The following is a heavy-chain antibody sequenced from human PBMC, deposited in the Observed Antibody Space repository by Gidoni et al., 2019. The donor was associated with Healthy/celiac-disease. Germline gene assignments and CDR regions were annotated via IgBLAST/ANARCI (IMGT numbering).Heavy chain of an antibody. D-gene: IGHD6-6*01. V-gene: IGHV3-23*01. CDR2: ISGSGGST. CDR3: AKDRSSSSLAFDI. CDR1: GFTFSSYA. Sequence: EVQLLESGGGFVQPGGSLRLSCAASGFTFSSYARSWVRQAPGKGLEWVSAISGSGGSTYYADSVKGRFTIARDNSKNTLYLQMNSLRAEDTAVYYCAKDRSSSSLAFDIWGQGTMVTVSS. J-gene: IGHJ3*02.